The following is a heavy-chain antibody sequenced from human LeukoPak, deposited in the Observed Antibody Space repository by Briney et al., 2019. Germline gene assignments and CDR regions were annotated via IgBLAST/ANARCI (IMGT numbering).Heavy chain of an antibody. V-gene: IGHV3-48*04. CDR1: GFTVSSNY. Sequence: GGSLRLSCAASGFTVSSNYMNWVRQAPGKGLEWVSYISSSSSTIYYAASVKGRFTISRDNAKNSLYLQMNSLRAEDTAVYYCARVGQVKRNYYDSSGYYPDYWGQGTLVTVSS. D-gene: IGHD3-22*01. CDR2: ISSSSSTI. CDR3: ARVGQVKRNYYDSSGYYPDY. J-gene: IGHJ4*02.